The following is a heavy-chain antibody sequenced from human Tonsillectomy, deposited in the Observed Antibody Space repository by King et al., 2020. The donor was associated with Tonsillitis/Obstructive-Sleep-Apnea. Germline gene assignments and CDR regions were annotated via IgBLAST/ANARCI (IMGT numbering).Heavy chain of an antibody. CDR1: GYSFTSYW. Sequence: VQLVQSGAEVKKPGESLKISCKGSGYSFTSYWIGWVRQMPGKGLEWMGNIYPGDSDTRYSPSFQGQVTISADKSISTAYLQWSSLKASDTAMYYCARSPLGYCSSTSCYDNWFDPWGQGTLVTVSS. CDR2: IYPGDSDT. J-gene: IGHJ5*02. V-gene: IGHV5-51*01. CDR3: ARSPLGYCSSTSCYDNWFDP. D-gene: IGHD2-2*01.